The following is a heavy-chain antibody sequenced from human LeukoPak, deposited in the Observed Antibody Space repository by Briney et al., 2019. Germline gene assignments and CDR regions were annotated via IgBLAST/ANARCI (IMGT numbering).Heavy chain of an antibody. Sequence: KTSETLSLTCTVSGGSISSSSYYWGWIRQPPGKGLEWIGSIYYSGSTYYNPSLKSRVTISVDTSKNQFSLKLSSVTAADTAVYYCARTSREYNWNDDSFNYYYYYMDVWGKGTTVTISS. D-gene: IGHD1-1*01. J-gene: IGHJ6*03. V-gene: IGHV4-39*07. CDR2: IYYSGST. CDR1: GGSISSSSYY. CDR3: ARTSREYNWNDDSFNYYYYYMDV.